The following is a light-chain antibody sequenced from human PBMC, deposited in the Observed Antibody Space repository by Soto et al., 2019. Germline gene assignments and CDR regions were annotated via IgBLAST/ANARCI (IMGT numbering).Light chain of an antibody. J-gene: IGLJ1*01. CDR1: SSDVGGYNY. CDR2: DVS. CDR3: SSYTTSNTRQIV. V-gene: IGLV2-14*03. Sequence: QSVLTQPASVSGSPGQAITISCTGTSSDVGGYNYVSCYQHHPGKAPKLIIYDVSNRPSGVSIRFSGSKSDNTASLTISGLQPEDEADYHCSSYTTSNTRQIVFGTGTKVTVL.